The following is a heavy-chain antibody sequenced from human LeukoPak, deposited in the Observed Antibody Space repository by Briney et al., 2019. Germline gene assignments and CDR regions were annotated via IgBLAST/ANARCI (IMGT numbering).Heavy chain of an antibody. CDR1: GFTVSSNY. CDR2: IYSAGST. V-gene: IGHV3-53*01. CDR3: ARLWGDYWYFDL. D-gene: IGHD2-21*01. Sequence: GGSLRLSCAASGFTVSSNYMSWVRQAPGKGLEWVSVIYSAGSTYYADSVKGRFTISRDNSKNTLYPQMNTLRAEDTAVYYCARLWGDYWYFDLWGRGTLVTVSS. J-gene: IGHJ2*01.